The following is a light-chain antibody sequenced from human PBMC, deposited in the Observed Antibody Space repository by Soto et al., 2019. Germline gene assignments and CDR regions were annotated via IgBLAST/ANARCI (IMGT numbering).Light chain of an antibody. V-gene: IGKV3-20*01. CDR2: AAS. CDR3: QQYGSSLWT. CDR1: QSVSSSS. J-gene: IGKJ1*01. Sequence: EIVLTQSPGTLSLSPGERATLSCRASQSVSSSSLAWYQQKPGQDPRLLIYAASSRATGIPDRFNGSGSGTDFTLTISRLEPEDFAVDYCQQYGSSLWTFGQGTKVEIK.